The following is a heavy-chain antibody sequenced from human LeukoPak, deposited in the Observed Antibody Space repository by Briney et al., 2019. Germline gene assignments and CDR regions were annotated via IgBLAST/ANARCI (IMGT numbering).Heavy chain of an antibody. CDR1: GYSISSGYY. CDR3: ASSRWLVRTFDY. V-gene: IGHV4-61*02. Sequence: KPSETLSLTCSVSGYSISSGYYWSWIRQPAGKGLEWIGRIYTSGSTNYNPSLKSRVTISVDTSKNQFSLKLSSVTAADTAVYYCASSRWLVRTFDYWGQGTLVTVSS. CDR2: IYTSGST. J-gene: IGHJ4*02. D-gene: IGHD6-19*01.